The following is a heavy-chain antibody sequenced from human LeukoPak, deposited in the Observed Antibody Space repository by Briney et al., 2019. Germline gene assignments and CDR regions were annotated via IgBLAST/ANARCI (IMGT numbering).Heavy chain of an antibody. Sequence: SETLSLTCAVYGGSFSGYYWNWIRQPPGKGLGWIGEINHSGSTNYNPSLKSRVTISVDTSKNQFSLKLSSVTAADTAVYYCARKGSRRTVTTRYYFDYWGQGTLVTVSS. J-gene: IGHJ4*02. V-gene: IGHV4-34*01. CDR3: ARKGSRRTVTTRYYFDY. D-gene: IGHD4-17*01. CDR1: GGSFSGYY. CDR2: INHSGST.